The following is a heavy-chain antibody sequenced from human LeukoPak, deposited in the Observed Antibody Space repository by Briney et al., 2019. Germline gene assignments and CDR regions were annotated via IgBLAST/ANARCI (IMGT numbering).Heavy chain of an antibody. J-gene: IGHJ6*03. CDR1: GFTFSSYA. Sequence: GGSLRLSCAASGFTFSSYAMHWVRQAPGKGLEWVAVISYDGSNKYYADSVKGRFTISRDNSKNTLYLQMNSLRAEDTAVYYCAKAPGGYYYYMDVWGKGTTVTISS. V-gene: IGHV3-30*18. CDR3: AKAPGGYYYYMDV. D-gene: IGHD3-10*01. CDR2: ISYDGSNK.